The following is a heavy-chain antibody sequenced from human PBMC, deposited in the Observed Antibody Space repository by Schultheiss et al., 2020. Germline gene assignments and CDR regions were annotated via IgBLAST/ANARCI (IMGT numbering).Heavy chain of an antibody. Sequence: GGSLRLSCAASGFTFSSYSMNWVRQAPGKGLEWVSSISSSSSYIYYADSVKGRFTISRDNAKNSLYLQMNSLRAEDTAVYYCAREGCGSSGCGYWGQGTLVTVSS. V-gene: IGHV3-21*01. CDR3: AREGCGSSGCGY. D-gene: IGHD6-19*01. CDR1: GFTFSSYS. J-gene: IGHJ4*02. CDR2: ISSSSSYI.